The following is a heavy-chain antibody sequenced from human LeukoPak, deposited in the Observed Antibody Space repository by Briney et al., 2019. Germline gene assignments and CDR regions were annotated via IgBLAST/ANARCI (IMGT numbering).Heavy chain of an antibody. V-gene: IGHV4-4*07. Sequence: SETLSLTCTVSGGSISSYYWSWIRQPAGKGLEWIGLMYTSGSTNYNPSLKSRVTMSLDTSKNQFSLKLSSVTAADTAVYYCARVGDYALKDWGQGTLVTVSS. J-gene: IGHJ4*02. CDR3: ARVGDYALKD. D-gene: IGHD3-16*01. CDR2: MYTSGST. CDR1: GGSISSYY.